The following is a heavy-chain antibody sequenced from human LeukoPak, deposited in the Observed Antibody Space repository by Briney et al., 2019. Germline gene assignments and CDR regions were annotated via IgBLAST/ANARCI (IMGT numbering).Heavy chain of an antibody. J-gene: IGHJ6*03. CDR1: GGSISSYY. CDR3: ASSSDIVATISLLGYYYYYMDV. V-gene: IGHV4-59*01. D-gene: IGHD5-12*01. CDR2: IYYSGST. Sequence: PSETLSLTCTVSGGSISSYYWSWIRQPAGKGLEWIGYIYYSGSTNYNPSLKSRVTISVDTSKNQFSLKLSSVTAADTAVYYCASSSDIVATISLLGYYYYYMDVWGKGTTVTVSS.